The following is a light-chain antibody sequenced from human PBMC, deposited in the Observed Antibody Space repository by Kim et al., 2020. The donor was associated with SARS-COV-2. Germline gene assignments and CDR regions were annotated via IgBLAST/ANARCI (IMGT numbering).Light chain of an antibody. V-gene: IGKV3-11*01. J-gene: IGKJ3*01. CDR2: DAS. CDR3: QQRCNWPLT. CDR1: QRLLNC. Sequence: EIVLTQSPATLAMSPGERATLSCRTSQRLLNCLAWYQQRPGQAPRLLIYDASARASGIPARFSGSGSGTDFTLTISSLEPEDFAVYYCQQRCNWPLTFGPGTKVDIK.